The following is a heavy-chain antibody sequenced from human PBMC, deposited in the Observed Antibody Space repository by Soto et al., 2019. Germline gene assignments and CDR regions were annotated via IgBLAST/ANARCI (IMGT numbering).Heavy chain of an antibody. Sequence: PGGSLRLSCAASGFTFSISGMHWVRQAPGKGLEWVTVISYDGSNKYYVDSVKGRFTISRDNSKNTLYLQMNSLRAEDTAVYYCAKDGYSSSPASPPPLDYWGQGTLVTVSS. V-gene: IGHV3-30*18. CDR2: ISYDGSNK. D-gene: IGHD6-6*01. J-gene: IGHJ4*02. CDR1: GFTFSISG. CDR3: AKDGYSSSPASPPPLDY.